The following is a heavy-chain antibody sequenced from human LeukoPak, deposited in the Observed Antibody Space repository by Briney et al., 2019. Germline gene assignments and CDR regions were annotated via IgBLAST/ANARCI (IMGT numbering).Heavy chain of an antibody. CDR2: INHSGST. CDR1: GFTFSSYS. J-gene: IGHJ4*02. CDR3: ARGTKYGY. Sequence: PGGSLRLSCAASGFTFSSYSMNWVRQAPGKGLEWIGEINHSGSTNYNPSLKSRVTISVDTSKNQFSLKLSSVTAADTAVYYCARGTKYGYWGQGTLVTVSS. D-gene: IGHD2-2*01. V-gene: IGHV4-34*01.